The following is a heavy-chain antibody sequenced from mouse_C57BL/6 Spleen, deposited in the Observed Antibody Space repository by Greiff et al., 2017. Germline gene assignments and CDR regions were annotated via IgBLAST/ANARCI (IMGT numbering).Heavy chain of an antibody. Sequence: QVQLQQPGTELVKPGASVKLSCKASGYTFTGYWMHWVKQRPGQGLEWIGNINPSNGGTSYNEKFKSKATLTVDKSSSTAYMQLSSLTSEDSAVXYCARAGTTVIEECDYWGQGTTLTVSS. D-gene: IGHD1-1*01. J-gene: IGHJ2*01. V-gene: IGHV1-53*01. CDR3: ARAGTTVIEECDY. CDR1: GYTFTGYW. CDR2: INPSNGGT.